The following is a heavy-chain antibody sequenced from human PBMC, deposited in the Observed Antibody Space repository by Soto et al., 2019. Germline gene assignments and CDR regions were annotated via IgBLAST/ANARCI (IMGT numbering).Heavy chain of an antibody. V-gene: IGHV3-21*01. J-gene: IGHJ5*02. CDR1: GFTFSGYT. Sequence: GGSLRLSCAASGFTFSGYTMNWFRQAPGKGLEWVSSISSSGSYIYYPDSVKGRFTISRDNAKNSLYLQMNSLRAEDTAVYYCARTPPGSWGQGTLVTVSS. CDR2: ISSSGSYI. CDR3: ARTPPGS. D-gene: IGHD2-15*01.